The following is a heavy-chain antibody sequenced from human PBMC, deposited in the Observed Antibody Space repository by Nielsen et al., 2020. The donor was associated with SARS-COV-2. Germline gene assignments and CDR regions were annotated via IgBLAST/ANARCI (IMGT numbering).Heavy chain of an antibody. V-gene: IGHV3-43*01. CDR2: ISWDGGST. CDR3: AKGAMVRGVMGWFDP. D-gene: IGHD3-10*01. CDR1: GFTFDDYT. Sequence: GESLKISCAASGFTFDDYTMHWVRQAPGEGLEWVSLISWDGGSTYYADSVKGRFTISRDNSKNSLYLQMNSLRTEDTALYYCAKGAMVRGVMGWFDPWGQGTLVTVSS. J-gene: IGHJ5*02.